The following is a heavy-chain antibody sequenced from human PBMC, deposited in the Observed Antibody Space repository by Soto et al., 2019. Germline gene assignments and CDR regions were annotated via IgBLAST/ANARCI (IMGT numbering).Heavy chain of an antibody. CDR1: GFTFSSYG. D-gene: IGHD3-3*01. CDR2: IWYDGSNK. V-gene: IGHV3-33*01. CDR3: ARGLWSGPFDY. J-gene: IGHJ4*02. Sequence: QVQLVESGGGVVQPGRSLRLSCAASGFTFSSYGMHWVRQAPGKGLEGVAVIWYDGSNKYNADSVKGRFTISRDNSKNTLYLQMNSLRAEDTAVYYCARGLWSGPFDYWGKGTLVTFSS.